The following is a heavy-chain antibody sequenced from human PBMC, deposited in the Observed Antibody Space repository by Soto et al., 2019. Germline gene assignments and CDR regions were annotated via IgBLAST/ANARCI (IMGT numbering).Heavy chain of an antibody. J-gene: IGHJ4*02. Sequence: ASVKVSCKASGYTFTSYGISWVRQAPGQGLEWMGWISAYNGNTNYAQKLQGRVTMITDTSTSTAYMELRSLRSDDTAVYYCAVVGLYCGSTSYSVWGSRCDHWGQGTLVTVSS. CDR1: GYTFTSYG. D-gene: IGHD2-2*01. V-gene: IGHV1-18*01. CDR3: AVVGLYCGSTSYSVWGSRCDH. CDR2: ISAYNGNT.